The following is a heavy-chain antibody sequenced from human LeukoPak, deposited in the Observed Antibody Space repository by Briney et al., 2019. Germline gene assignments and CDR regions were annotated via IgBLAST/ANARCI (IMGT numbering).Heavy chain of an antibody. CDR3: ARDPDSSSWWYWYFDL. J-gene: IGHJ2*01. CDR1: GYTFTGYY. Sequence: ASVKVSCKASGYTFTGYYMHWVRQAPGQGLEWMGWINPNSGGTNYAQKFQGRVTMTRDTSISTAYMELSRLRSDDTAVYYCARDPDSSSWWYWYFDLWGRGTLVTVSS. D-gene: IGHD6-13*01. CDR2: INPNSGGT. V-gene: IGHV1-2*02.